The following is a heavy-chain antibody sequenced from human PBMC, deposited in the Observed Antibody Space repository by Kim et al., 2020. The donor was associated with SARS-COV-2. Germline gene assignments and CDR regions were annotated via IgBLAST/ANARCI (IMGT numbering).Heavy chain of an antibody. CDR3: ARDGSAFDI. J-gene: IGHJ3*02. Sequence: SRDNSKNTLYLQMNSLRAEDTAVYYCARDGSAFDIWGQGTMVTVSS. V-gene: IGHV3-30*07.